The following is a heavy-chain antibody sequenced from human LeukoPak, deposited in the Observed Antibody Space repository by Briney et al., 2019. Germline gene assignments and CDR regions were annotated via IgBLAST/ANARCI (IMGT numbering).Heavy chain of an antibody. CDR3: ARGRGNTYYYDSSGYYLRY. D-gene: IGHD3-22*01. CDR2: IYYSGST. CDR1: GGSISSGGYY. V-gene: IGHV4-31*03. J-gene: IGHJ4*02. Sequence: SQTLSLTCTVSGGSISSGGYYWSWIRQHPGKGLEWIGYIYYSGSTYYNPSLKSRVTISVDTSKNQFSLKLSSVTAADTAVYYCARGRGNTYYYDSSGYYLRYWGQGTLVTVSS.